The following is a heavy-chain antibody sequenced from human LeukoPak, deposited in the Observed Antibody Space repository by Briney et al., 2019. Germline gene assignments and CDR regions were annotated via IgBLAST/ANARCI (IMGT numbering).Heavy chain of an antibody. CDR3: ARAVWDNYYYGMDV. CDR1: GGSISSGDYY. V-gene: IGHV4-30-4*08. Sequence: PSETLSLTCTVSGGSISSGDYYWSWIRQHPGKGLEWIGYIYYSGSTYYNPSLKSRVTISVDTSKNQFSLKLSSVTAADTAVYYCARAVWDNYYYGMDVWGQGTTVTVSS. D-gene: IGHD1-26*01. J-gene: IGHJ6*02. CDR2: IYYSGST.